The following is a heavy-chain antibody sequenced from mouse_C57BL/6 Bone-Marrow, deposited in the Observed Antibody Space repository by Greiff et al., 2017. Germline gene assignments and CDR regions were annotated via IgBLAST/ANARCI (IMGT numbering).Heavy chain of an antibody. CDR2: IHPNSGST. D-gene: IGHD2-3*01. J-gene: IGHJ2*01. CDR3: ARYDGYYVDY. CDR1: GYNFTSYW. Sequence: QVQLQQPGAELVKPGASVKLSCKASGYNFTSYWMHWVKQRPGQGLEWIGMIHPNSGSTNYNEKFKSKATLTVDKSSSTAYMQLSSLTSEDSAVYYCARYDGYYVDYWGQGTTLTVSS. V-gene: IGHV1-64*01.